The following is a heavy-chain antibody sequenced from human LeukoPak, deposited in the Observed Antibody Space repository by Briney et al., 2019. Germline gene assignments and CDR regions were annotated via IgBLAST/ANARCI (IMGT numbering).Heavy chain of an antibody. V-gene: IGHV1-18*01. D-gene: IGHD3-3*01. CDR2: ISAYNGNT. CDR3: ARDPPQLRFLEWLRTYGMDV. J-gene: IGHJ6*02. Sequence: ASVKVSCKASGYTFTSYGIRWVRQAPGQGLEWMGWISAYNGNTNYAQKLQGRVIMTTDTSTSTAYMELRSLRSDDTAVYYCARDPPQLRFLEWLRTYGMDVWGQGTTVTVSS. CDR1: GYTFTSYG.